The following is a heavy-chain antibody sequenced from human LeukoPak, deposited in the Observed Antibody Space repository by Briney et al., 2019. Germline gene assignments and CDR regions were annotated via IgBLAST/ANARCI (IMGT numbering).Heavy chain of an antibody. D-gene: IGHD5-18*01. CDR1: GGSISSSSYY. CDR3: ATQIPRGYSYGDGSY. CDR2: IYYSGST. J-gene: IGHJ4*02. Sequence: PSETQSLTCTVSGGSISSSSYYWGWIRQPPGKGLEWIGSIYYSGSTYYNPSLKSRVTISVDTSKNQFSLKLSSVTAADTAVYYCATQIPRGYSYGDGSYWGQGTLVTVSS. V-gene: IGHV4-39*01.